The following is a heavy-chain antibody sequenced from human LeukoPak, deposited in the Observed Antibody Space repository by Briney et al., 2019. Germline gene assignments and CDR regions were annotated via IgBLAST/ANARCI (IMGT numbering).Heavy chain of an antibody. Sequence: PGESLKISCKGSGYSFTSYWIGWVRQMPGKGLEWMGIIYPGDSDTRYSPSFQGQVTISADKSISTAYLQWSSLKASDTAMYCCARSDYCSGGSRSPSNWFDPWGQGTLVTVSS. V-gene: IGHV5-51*03. CDR2: IYPGDSDT. CDR1: GYSFTSYW. J-gene: IGHJ5*02. D-gene: IGHD2-15*01. CDR3: ARSDYCSGGSRSPSNWFDP.